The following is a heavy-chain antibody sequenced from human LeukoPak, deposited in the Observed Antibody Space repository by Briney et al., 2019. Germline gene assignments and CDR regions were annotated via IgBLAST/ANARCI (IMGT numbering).Heavy chain of an antibody. V-gene: IGHV4-38-2*02. CDR1: GYSISSGYY. J-gene: IGHJ5*02. D-gene: IGHD3-22*01. Sequence: PSETLSLTCTVSGYSISSGYYWGWVRQPPGKGLEWIGSIYHSGSTYYNPSLKSRVTISVDTSKDQFSLKLSSVTAADTAVYYCARVGPYYYDSSGYPTLGWFDPWGQGTLVTVSS. CDR2: IYHSGST. CDR3: ARVGPYYYDSSGYPTLGWFDP.